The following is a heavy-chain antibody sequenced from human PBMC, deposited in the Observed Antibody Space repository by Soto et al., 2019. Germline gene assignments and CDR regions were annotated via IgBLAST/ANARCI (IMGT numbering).Heavy chain of an antibody. CDR1: GFTFSSYG. J-gene: IGHJ4*02. Sequence: QVQLVESGGGVVQPGRSLRLSCAASGFTFSSYGMHWVRQAPGKGLEWVAVISYDGSNKYYADSVKGRFTISRDNSKNTLYLQMNSLRAEDTAVDYCAKGGARSYYFDYWGQGTLVTVSS. CDR2: ISYDGSNK. CDR3: AKGGARSYYFDY. V-gene: IGHV3-30*18.